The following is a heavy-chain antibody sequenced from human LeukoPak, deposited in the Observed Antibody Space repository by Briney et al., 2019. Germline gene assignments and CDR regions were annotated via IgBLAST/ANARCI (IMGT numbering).Heavy chain of an antibody. Sequence: GGSLRLSCAASGLTFSSYAMSWVRQAPGKGLEWVSTISGSGSSTYYADSVKGRFTISRDNSKNTLYLQMNGLRAEDTAVYYCASPEYSDYWGQGTLVTVSS. CDR1: GLTFSSYA. J-gene: IGHJ4*02. V-gene: IGHV3-23*01. CDR2: ISGSGSST. CDR3: ASPEYSDY.